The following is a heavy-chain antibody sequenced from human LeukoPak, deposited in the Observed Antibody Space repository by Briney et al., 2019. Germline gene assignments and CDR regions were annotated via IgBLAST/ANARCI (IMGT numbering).Heavy chain of an antibody. V-gene: IGHV3-74*01. J-gene: IGHJ4*02. Sequence: GGSLRLTCAASGFTFSTSWMHWVGQTPGKGLERVSRIHTNGSTTVYADSVKGRFTISRDNAKNTLYLQMNSLRVEDTAVYHCVRDASGWYYFDYWGQGTLVTVSS. CDR3: VRDASGWYYFDY. D-gene: IGHD6-19*01. CDR2: IHTNGSTT. CDR1: GFTFSTSW.